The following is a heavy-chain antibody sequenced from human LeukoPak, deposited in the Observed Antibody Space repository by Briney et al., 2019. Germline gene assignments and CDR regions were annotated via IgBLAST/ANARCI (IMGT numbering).Heavy chain of an antibody. CDR2: ISYDGSNK. Sequence: GGSLRLSCAASGFIFSNTWMSWVRQAPGKGLEWVAVISYDGSNKYYADSVKGRFTISRDNSKNTLYLQMNSLRAEDTAVYYCAKDLLRYFDWLLPDYWGQGTLVTVSS. V-gene: IGHV3-30*18. CDR1: GFIFSNTW. CDR3: AKDLLRYFDWLLPDY. D-gene: IGHD3-9*01. J-gene: IGHJ4*02.